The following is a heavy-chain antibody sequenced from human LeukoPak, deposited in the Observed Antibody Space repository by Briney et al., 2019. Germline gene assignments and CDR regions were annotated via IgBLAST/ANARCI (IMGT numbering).Heavy chain of an antibody. Sequence: PGGSLRLSCAASGFTANNNYVSWVRQAPGKSLLWVSLIYSGGSAYYEDSVKGRFTISRDNANNLLYLQMNSLRGEDTAVYYCTRDRSRAEGDWGQGTLVTVSS. CDR3: TRDRSRAEGD. D-gene: IGHD1-14*01. J-gene: IGHJ4*02. V-gene: IGHV3-53*01. CDR1: GFTANNNY. CDR2: IYSGGSA.